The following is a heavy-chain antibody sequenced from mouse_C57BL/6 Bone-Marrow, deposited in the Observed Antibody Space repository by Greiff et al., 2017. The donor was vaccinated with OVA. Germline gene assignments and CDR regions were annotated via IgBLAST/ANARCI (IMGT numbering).Heavy chain of an antibody. D-gene: IGHD2-4*01. CDR3: ARYDYDAWFAY. CDR1: GYTFTDYY. V-gene: IGHV1-19*01. CDR2: INPYNGGT. Sequence: EVKLVESGPVLVKPGASVKMSCKASGYTFTDYYMNWVKQSHGKSLEWIGVINPYNGGTSYNQKFKGKATLTVDKSSSTAYMELNSLTSEDSAVYYCARYDYDAWFAYWGQGTLVTVSA. J-gene: IGHJ3*01.